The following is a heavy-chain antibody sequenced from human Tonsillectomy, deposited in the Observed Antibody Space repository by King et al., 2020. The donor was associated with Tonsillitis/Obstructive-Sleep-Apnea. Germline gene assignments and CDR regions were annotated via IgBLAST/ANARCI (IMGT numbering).Heavy chain of an antibody. CDR1: GGTFSSYA. D-gene: IGHD2-2*02. V-gene: IGHV1-69*01. CDR3: ARDRGYCSSTSCYTWVEFDY. J-gene: IGHJ4*02. Sequence: VQLVQSGAEVKKPGSSVKVSCKASGGTFSSYAISWVLQAPGQGLEWMGGIISILCTANYAQKFQGRVTITADESTSTAYMELSSLRSEDTAVYYCARDRGYCSSTSCYTWVEFDYWGQGTLVTVSS. CDR2: IISILCTA.